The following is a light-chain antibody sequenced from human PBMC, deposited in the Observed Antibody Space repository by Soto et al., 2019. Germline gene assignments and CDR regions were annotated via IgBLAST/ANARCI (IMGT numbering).Light chain of an antibody. J-gene: IGLJ3*02. CDR1: SSNIGAGYD. Sequence: QSVLTQPPSVSGAPGQRVTISCTGSSSNIGAGYDVHWYQQLPGTAPKLLIYGDSNRPSGVPDRFSGSKSGTPACLAIAGLQLEDEADYYCQSYDSSLSDSVFRGGTKLTVL. CDR3: QSYDSSLSDSV. CDR2: GDS. V-gene: IGLV1-40*01.